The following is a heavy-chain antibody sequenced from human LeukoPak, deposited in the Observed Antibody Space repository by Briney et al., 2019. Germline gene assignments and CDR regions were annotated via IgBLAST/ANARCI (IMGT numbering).Heavy chain of an antibody. CDR1: GFTFSNAW. D-gene: IGHD4-23*01. CDR3: TTARMTTVVTRFDY. CDR2: IKSKTDGGTT. V-gene: IGHV3-15*01. Sequence: GGSLRLSCAASGFTFSNAWMSWVRQAPGKGLEWVGRIKSKTDGGTTDNAAPEKGRFTISRDDSKNTLYLQMNSLKTEDTAVYYCTTARMTTVVTRFDYWGQGTLVTVSS. J-gene: IGHJ4*02.